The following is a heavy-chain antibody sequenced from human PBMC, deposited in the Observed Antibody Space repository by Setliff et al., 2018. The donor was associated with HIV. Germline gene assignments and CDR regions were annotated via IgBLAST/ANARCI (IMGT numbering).Heavy chain of an antibody. J-gene: IGHJ4*02. D-gene: IGHD1-26*01. CDR3: AKDRSGSYRTFDY. V-gene: IGHV4-39*07. CDR2: VYYSWST. CDR1: GASSIYF. Sequence: SETLSLTCTVSGASSIYFWGWIRQPPGKGLEWIGSVYYSWSTYYNPSLKSRVTISMDTSKNQFSLKLNSVTAADTAVYYCAKDRSGSYRTFDYWGPGIPVTVS.